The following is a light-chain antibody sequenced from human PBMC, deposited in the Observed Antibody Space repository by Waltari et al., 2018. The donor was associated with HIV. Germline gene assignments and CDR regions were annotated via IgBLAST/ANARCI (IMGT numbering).Light chain of an antibody. CDR2: KAS. CDR3: QQYDTYPLT. J-gene: IGKJ4*01. Sequence: DIQLTQSPSSLSASVGDTVTITCRASQRITGWMAWYQKRPGQAPKLLIYKASSLESGVPSRFSGSESGTEFTLAISSLQPDDFATYYCQQYDTYPLTFGGGTKVEIK. V-gene: IGKV1-5*03. CDR1: QRITGW.